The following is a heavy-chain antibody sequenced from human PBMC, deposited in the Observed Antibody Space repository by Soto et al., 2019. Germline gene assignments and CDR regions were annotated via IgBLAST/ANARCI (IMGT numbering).Heavy chain of an antibody. CDR3: VNSITLVGGVEWYFDL. CDR1: GFTFSSYA. CDR2: ISGSGDST. D-gene: IGHD3-10*01. Sequence: EVQLLESGGGLVQPGVSLRLSCEASGFTFSSYAMSWVRQAPGKGLEWVSGISGSGDSTFYAESVEGRFTISRDNSKNTLFLQMSSVRTEDTASYYCVNSITLVGGVEWYFDLWGRGTLVTVSS. J-gene: IGHJ2*01. V-gene: IGHV3-23*01.